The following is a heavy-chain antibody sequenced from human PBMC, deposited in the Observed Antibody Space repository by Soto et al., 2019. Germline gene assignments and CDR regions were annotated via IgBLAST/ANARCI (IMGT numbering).Heavy chain of an antibody. Sequence: ASVKGSCKASGYTFTGYYMHWVRQAPGQGLEWMGWINPNSGGTNYAQKFQGRVTMTRDTSISTAYMELSRLRSDDTAVYYCARGGYYYNHRPWLDYWGQGTLVTVSS. CDR3: ARGGYYYNHRPWLDY. J-gene: IGHJ4*02. V-gene: IGHV1-2*02. D-gene: IGHD3-10*01. CDR2: INPNSGGT. CDR1: GYTFTGYY.